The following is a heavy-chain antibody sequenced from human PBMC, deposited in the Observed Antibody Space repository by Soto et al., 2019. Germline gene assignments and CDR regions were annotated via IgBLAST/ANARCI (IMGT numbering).Heavy chain of an antibody. CDR2: AYYSGST. D-gene: IGHD6-25*01. V-gene: IGHV4-39*01. Sequence: QLQLQESGPGLVKPSETLSLTCTVSGGSIRSSTYYWGWIRQPPGKGLQWIGSAYYSGSTYSNPSLKGRVTISVATSKNPFSLKLSSVTAADTAVYFCATLLKRTDVFESWGQGPMVTVSS. CDR3: ATLLKRTDVFES. CDR1: GGSIRSSTYY. J-gene: IGHJ3*02.